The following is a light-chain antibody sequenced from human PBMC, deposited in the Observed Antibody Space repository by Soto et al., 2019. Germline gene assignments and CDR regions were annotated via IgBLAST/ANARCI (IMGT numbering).Light chain of an antibody. V-gene: IGKV4-1*01. CDR2: GAS. J-gene: IGKJ5*01. CDR1: QALLSASNNKNY. Sequence: DIVMSQSPDSLDVSLGERAPISCKHSQALLSASNNKNYLAWYQQKPGQPPEXVISGASTRDSGVPERFSGSGSGTDCTLSISSLQAEDVAVYSCQQYYDIPITFGQGTRLEIK. CDR3: QQYYDIPIT.